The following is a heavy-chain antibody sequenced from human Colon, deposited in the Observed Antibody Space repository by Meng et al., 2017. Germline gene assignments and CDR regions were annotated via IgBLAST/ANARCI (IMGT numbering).Heavy chain of an antibody. CDR3: ARLIAGWPFYFDY. CDR1: GGSVSSGSHY. CDR2: MFHSGTT. D-gene: IGHD6-19*01. Sequence: VQLPGSGPGLVRPSETLSLTCNVSGGSVSSGSHYWSWIRQPPGKGLEWIGYMFHSGTTKYNPSLKSRVSMSVDTTKNQFYLKLTSVTVADTAVFYCARLIAGWPFYFDYWGQGILVTVSS. J-gene: IGHJ4*02. V-gene: IGHV4-61*01.